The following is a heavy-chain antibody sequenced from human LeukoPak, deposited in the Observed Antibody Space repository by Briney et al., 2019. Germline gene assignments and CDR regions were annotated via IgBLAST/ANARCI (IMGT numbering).Heavy chain of an antibody. V-gene: IGHV4-34*01. CDR3: KSGSYSFDY. J-gene: IGHJ4*02. Sequence: SETLSLTCTVSGGSISSYYWSWIRQPPGKGLEWIGEINHSGSTNCNPSLKSRVTISVDTSKNQFSLKLSSVTAADTAVYYCKSGSYSFDYWGQGTLVTVSS. CDR2: INHSGST. CDR1: GGSISSYY. D-gene: IGHD1-26*01.